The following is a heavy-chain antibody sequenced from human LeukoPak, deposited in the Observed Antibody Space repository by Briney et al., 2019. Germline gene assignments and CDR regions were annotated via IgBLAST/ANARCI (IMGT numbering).Heavy chain of an antibody. CDR1: GITFNSYW. J-gene: IGHJ3*02. CDR3: DAFDI. CDR2: INIDGSGK. Sequence: PGGSLRLSCAASGITFNSYWMHWVRQAPGKGLVWVSRINIDGSGKTYADSVKGRFTISRDNAKNTLYLQMNSLRAEDTAVYVGDAFDIWGQGTMVTVSS. V-gene: IGHV3-74*01.